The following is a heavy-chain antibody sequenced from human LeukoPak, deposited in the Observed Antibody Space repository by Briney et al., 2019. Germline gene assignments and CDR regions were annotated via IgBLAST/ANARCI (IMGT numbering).Heavy chain of an antibody. Sequence: ASVKVSCKASGYTFTSYGISWVRQAPGQGLEWMGWISAYNGNTNYAQKLQGRVTMTTDTSTSTAYMELRSLRSEDTAVYYCARDQGTTVPHHFYYSGMDVWGQGTTVTVSS. J-gene: IGHJ6*02. D-gene: IGHD4-11*01. V-gene: IGHV1-18*01. CDR1: GYTFTSYG. CDR2: ISAYNGNT. CDR3: ARDQGTTVPHHFYYSGMDV.